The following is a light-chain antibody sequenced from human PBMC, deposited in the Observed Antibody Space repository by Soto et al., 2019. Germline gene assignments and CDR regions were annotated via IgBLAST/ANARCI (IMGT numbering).Light chain of an antibody. V-gene: IGLV2-8*01. CDR2: EVS. CDR3: NSYAGSNIYV. Sequence: QSALTQPPSASGSPGQSVTISCTGTSSDVGGYNFVSWYQHHPGKAPKLIIYEVSKRPSGVPNRFSGSKSGNTASLTVSGLQAEDDADYYCNSYAGSNIYVFGTGTKLTVL. CDR1: SSDVGGYNF. J-gene: IGLJ1*01.